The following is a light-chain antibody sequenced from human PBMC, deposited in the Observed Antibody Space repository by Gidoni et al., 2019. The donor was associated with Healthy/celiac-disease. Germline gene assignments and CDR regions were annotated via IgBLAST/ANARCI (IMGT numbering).Light chain of an antibody. V-gene: IGKV1-39*01. Sequence: DIQMTQSPSPRSASVGDRVTITCRASQSISSYLNWYQQKPGKAPKLLIYAASSLQSGVPARFSGSGSGTDFTLTIGSLQPEDFATYYCQQSYSTPRTFGQXTKLEIK. CDR3: QQSYSTPRT. CDR1: QSISSY. CDR2: AAS. J-gene: IGKJ2*02.